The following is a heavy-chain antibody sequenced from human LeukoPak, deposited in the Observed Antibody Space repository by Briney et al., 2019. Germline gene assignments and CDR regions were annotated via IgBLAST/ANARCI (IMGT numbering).Heavy chain of an antibody. Sequence: GGSLRLSCTVSGFTVSSNSMSWVRQAPGKGLEWVSFIYSAGSTHYSDSVKGRFTISIDNSKNTLYLQMNSLRVEDTAVYYCARRAGAYSHPYDYWGQGTLVTVSS. J-gene: IGHJ4*02. D-gene: IGHD4/OR15-4a*01. V-gene: IGHV3-53*01. CDR2: IYSAGST. CDR3: ARRAGAYSHPYDY. CDR1: GFTVSSNS.